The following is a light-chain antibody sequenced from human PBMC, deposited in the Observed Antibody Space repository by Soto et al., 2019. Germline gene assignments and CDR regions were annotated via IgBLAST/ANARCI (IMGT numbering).Light chain of an antibody. V-gene: IGKV3-15*01. CDR2: AAS. Sequence: EIVVTQSPGILSVSPGDRATLSCRASQSVSTNLAWYQQKPGQAPTLLIYAASTRATGIPARFTGGGSGTDFSLTIISLQSEDFAVYYCQQYSKWPLFTFGPGTRVDIK. J-gene: IGKJ3*01. CDR1: QSVSTN. CDR3: QQYSKWPLFT.